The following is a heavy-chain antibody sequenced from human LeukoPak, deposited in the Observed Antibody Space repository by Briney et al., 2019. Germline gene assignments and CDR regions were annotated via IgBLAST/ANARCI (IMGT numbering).Heavy chain of an antibody. J-gene: IGHJ4*02. V-gene: IGHV4-59*01. CDR3: ARTGSSVL. D-gene: IGHD3-10*01. Sequence: SETLSLTCTVSGGSISTYYWTWIRQPPGKGLEWIGYIYYSGNSNYNPSLKSRVTISVDTSKNQFSLKLSSVTAADTAVYYCARTGSSVLWGQGTLVTVSS. CDR2: IYYSGNS. CDR1: GGSISTYY.